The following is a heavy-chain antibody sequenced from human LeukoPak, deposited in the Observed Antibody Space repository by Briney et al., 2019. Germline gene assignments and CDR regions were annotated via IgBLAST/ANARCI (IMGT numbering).Heavy chain of an antibody. CDR3: ARTTTPHYYGSGSYALGY. J-gene: IGHJ4*02. CDR1: GFTFSTYA. CDR2: ISYDGSNK. Sequence: GGSLRLSCAASGFTFSTYAMHWVRQGPGKGLEWVGVISYDGSNKYYADSVKGRFTISRDNSKNTLYLQMSSLSAEDTAVYYCARTTTPHYYGSGSYALGYWGQGTLVTVPS. D-gene: IGHD3-10*01. V-gene: IGHV3-30-3*01.